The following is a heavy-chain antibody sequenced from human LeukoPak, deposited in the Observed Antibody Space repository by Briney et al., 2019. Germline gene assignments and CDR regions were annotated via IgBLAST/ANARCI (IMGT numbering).Heavy chain of an antibody. CDR2: INHSGST. Sequence: PSETLSLTCAVYGGSFSGHYWSWIRQPPGKGLEWIGEINHSGSTNYNPSLKSRVTISVDTSKNQFSLKLSSVTAADTAVYYCASSTYYYDSSGYRPNYYYYYGMDVWGQGTTVTVSS. D-gene: IGHD3-22*01. J-gene: IGHJ6*02. CDR1: GGSFSGHY. CDR3: ASSTYYYDSSGYRPNYYYYYGMDV. V-gene: IGHV4-34*01.